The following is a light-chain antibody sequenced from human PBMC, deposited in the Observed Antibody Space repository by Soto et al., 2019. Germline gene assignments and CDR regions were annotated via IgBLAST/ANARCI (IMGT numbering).Light chain of an antibody. V-gene: IGKV3-15*01. CDR1: QSVSSY. J-gene: IGKJ4*01. CDR3: QQYNNWPPLT. Sequence: EIALTQSPATLSLSPGERATLSCRASQSVSSYLAWYQQKPGQAPRLLIYGASTRATGVPARFSGSGSGTEFTLTISSLQSEDSAVYYCQQYNNWPPLTFGGGTKVDIK. CDR2: GAS.